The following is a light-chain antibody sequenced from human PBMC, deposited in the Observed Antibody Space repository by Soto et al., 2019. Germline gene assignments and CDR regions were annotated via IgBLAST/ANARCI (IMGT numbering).Light chain of an antibody. Sequence: SYELTQPPSVSVAPGQTARITCGGNNIGSKSVHWYQQRPGQAPVLVVHDDSDRPSGIPERFSGSNSENTATLTITRVEAVDEADYYCQVWDTSSDHVVFGGGTKLTV. CDR1: NIGSKS. CDR2: DDS. V-gene: IGLV3-21*02. J-gene: IGLJ2*01. CDR3: QVWDTSSDHVV.